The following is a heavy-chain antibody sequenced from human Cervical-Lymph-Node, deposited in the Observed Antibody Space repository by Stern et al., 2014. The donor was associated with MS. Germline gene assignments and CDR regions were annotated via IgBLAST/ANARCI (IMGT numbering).Heavy chain of an antibody. CDR3: ARDTSSPERSDW. Sequence: VQLVQSGGGVIQPGGSLRLSWTASGFTVSRDYMTRVRQAPGKGLGWVALITNVGSTFYTDSVKGRFTISRDDSKNTVYLHMTSLRAEDTAMYYCARDTSSPERSDWWGQGTLVTVSS. CDR1: GFTVSRDY. D-gene: IGHD1-1*01. V-gene: IGHV3-53*01. J-gene: IGHJ4*02. CDR2: ITNVGST.